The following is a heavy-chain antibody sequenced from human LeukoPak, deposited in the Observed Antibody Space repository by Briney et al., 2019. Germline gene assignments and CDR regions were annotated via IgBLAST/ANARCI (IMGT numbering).Heavy chain of an antibody. CDR3: ARSSRYCSGGSCVYYYYGMDV. V-gene: IGHV4-59*01. Sequence: SETLSLTCTVSGGSISSYYWSWIRQPPGKGLEWIGYIYYSGSTNYNPPLKSRVTISVDTSKNQFSLKLSSVTAADTAVYYCARSSRYCSGGSCVYYYYGMDVWGQGTTVTVSS. CDR1: GGSISSYY. J-gene: IGHJ6*02. D-gene: IGHD2-15*01. CDR2: IYYSGST.